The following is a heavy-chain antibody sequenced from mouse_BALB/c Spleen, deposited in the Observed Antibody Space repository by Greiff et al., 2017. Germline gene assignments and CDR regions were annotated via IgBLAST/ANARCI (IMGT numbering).Heavy chain of an antibody. J-gene: IGHJ4*01. CDR3: ARWGYDYAMDY. D-gene: IGHD3-1*01. Sequence: VQLQESGAELARPGASVKMSCKASGYTFTSYTMHWVKQRPGQGLEWIGYINPSSGYTNYNQKFKDKATLTADKSSSTAYMQLSSLTSEDSAVYYCARWGYDYAMDYWGQGTSVTVSS. CDR2: INPSSGYT. V-gene: IGHV1-4*01. CDR1: GYTFTSYT.